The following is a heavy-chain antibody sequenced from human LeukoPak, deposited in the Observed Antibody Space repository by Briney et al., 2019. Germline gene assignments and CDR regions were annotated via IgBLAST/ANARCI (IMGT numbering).Heavy chain of an antibody. D-gene: IGHD1-26*01. CDR2: INPNSGGT. J-gene: IGHJ6*03. V-gene: IGHV1-2*02. Sequence: GASVKVSCKAPGYTFTGYYMHWVRQAPGQGLEWMGWINPNSGGTNYAQKFQGRVTMTRDTSISTAYMELSRLRSDDTAVYYCARARGELRPYYYYYYYMDVWGKGTTVTVSS. CDR3: ARARGELRPYYYYYYYMDV. CDR1: GYTFTGYY.